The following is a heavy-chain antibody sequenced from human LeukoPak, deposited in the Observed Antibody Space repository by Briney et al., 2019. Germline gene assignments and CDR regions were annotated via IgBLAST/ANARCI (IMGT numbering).Heavy chain of an antibody. D-gene: IGHD2-21*02. CDR3: AKDPSVVVVVTAIGIDY. CDR2: IYSGGST. J-gene: IGHJ4*02. CDR1: GFTVSSNY. Sequence: GGSLRLSCAASGFTVSSNYMSWVRQAPGKGLEWVSVIYSGGSTYYADSVKGRFTISRDNSKNTLYLQMNSLRAEDTAVYYCAKDPSVVVVVTAIGIDYWGQGTLVTVSS. V-gene: IGHV3-66*01.